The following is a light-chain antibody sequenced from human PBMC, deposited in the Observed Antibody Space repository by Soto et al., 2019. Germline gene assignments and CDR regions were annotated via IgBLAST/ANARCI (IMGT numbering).Light chain of an antibody. Sequence: EIVTTQSPVTLSVSPGERVTLSCRASQSVSSNLAWYQQKPGQAPSLLIYGAFTRATGIPARFSGTGSGTEFTLTISSLQSEDFAVYYCQQRSNWPWTFGQGTKVDI. CDR1: QSVSSN. V-gene: IGKV3-15*01. J-gene: IGKJ1*01. CDR2: GAF. CDR3: QQRSNWPWT.